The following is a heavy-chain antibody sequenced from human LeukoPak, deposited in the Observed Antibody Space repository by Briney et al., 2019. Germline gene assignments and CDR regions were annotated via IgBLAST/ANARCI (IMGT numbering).Heavy chain of an antibody. V-gene: IGHV4-39*01. CDR3: ARHSSGYSIDY. J-gene: IGHJ4*02. Sequence: PSETLSLTCTVSGGSISSYYWGWIRQPPGKGLEWIGSIYYSGSTYYNPSLKSRVTISVGTSKNQFSLKLSSVTAADTAVYYCARHSSGYSIDYWGQGTLVTVSS. CDR1: GGSISSYY. CDR2: IYYSGST. D-gene: IGHD3-22*01.